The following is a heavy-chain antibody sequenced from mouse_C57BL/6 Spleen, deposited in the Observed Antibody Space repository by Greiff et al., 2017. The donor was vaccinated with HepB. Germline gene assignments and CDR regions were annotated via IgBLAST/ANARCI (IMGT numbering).Heavy chain of an antibody. CDR2: INYDGSST. J-gene: IGHJ1*03. CDR1: GFTFSDYY. CDR3: AREGVSYWYFDV. V-gene: IGHV5-16*01. Sequence: EVKLVESEGGLVQPGSSMKLSCTASGFTFSDYYMAWVRQVPEKGLEWVANINYDGSSTYYLDSLKSRFIISRDNAKNILYLQMSSLKSEDTATYYCAREGVSYWYFDVWGTVTTVTVSS.